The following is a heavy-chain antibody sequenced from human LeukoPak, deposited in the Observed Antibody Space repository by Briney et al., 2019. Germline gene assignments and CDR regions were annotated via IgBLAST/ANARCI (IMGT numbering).Heavy chain of an antibody. CDR2: FHHTVGT. J-gene: IGHJ4*02. CDR1: GGSISHVGYS. CDR3: ARSDIAAAGMVDY. D-gene: IGHD6-13*01. V-gene: IGHV4-30-2*01. Sequence: PSQTLSLTCTVSGGSISHVGYSWSWIRQPPGEGLEWIGLFHHTVGTDYKPSLKSRVTISGDRTNNQLSLTLSSVTAADTAVYYCARSDIAAAGMVDYWGQGTLVTVSS.